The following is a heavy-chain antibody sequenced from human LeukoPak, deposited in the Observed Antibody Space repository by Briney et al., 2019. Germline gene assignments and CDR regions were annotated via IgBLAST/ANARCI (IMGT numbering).Heavy chain of an antibody. J-gene: IGHJ4*02. CDR2: ISYDGSNK. V-gene: IGHV3-30-3*01. D-gene: IGHD2-15*01. Sequence: GGSLRLSCAASGFTFSSYAMHWVRQAPGKGLEWVAVISYDGSNKYYAGSVKGRFTISRDNSKNTLYLQMNSLRAEDTAVYYWAKGSAATTDLAQRGQGTLGTGS. CDR1: GFTFSSYA. CDR3: AKGSAATTDLAQ.